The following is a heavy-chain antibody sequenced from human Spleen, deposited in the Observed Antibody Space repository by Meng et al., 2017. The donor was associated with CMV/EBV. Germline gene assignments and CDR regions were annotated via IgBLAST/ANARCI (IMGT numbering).Heavy chain of an antibody. V-gene: IGHV3-21*01. CDR1: AFTFSNYV. CDR3: ARAYQLLPDY. CDR2: ISSSSSYK. Sequence: GGSLRLSCAASAFTFSNYVMSWVRQAPGKGLEWVSSISSSSSYKHYADSVKGRFTVSRESAKNSLYLQMNSLRAEDTAVYYCARAYQLLPDYWGQGTLVTVSS. D-gene: IGHD2-2*01. J-gene: IGHJ4*02.